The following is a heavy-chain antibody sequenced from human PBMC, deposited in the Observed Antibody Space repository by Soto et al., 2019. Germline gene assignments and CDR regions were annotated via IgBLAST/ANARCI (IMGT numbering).Heavy chain of an antibody. Sequence: ASVKVSCKASGYTFTSYGISWVRQAPGQGLEWMGRISAYIGIANYAQKFQGRVTMTEDTSTDTAYMELSSLRSEDTAVYYCATFPPSIAVYAFDIWGQGTMVTVSS. CDR2: ISAYIGIA. D-gene: IGHD6-19*01. CDR3: ATFPPSIAVYAFDI. CDR1: GYTFTSYG. V-gene: IGHV1-18*01. J-gene: IGHJ3*02.